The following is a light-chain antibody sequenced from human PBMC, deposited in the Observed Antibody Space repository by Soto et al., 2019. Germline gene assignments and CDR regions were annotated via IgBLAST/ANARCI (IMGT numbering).Light chain of an antibody. V-gene: IGKV3-20*01. CDR2: GAS. J-gene: IGKJ1*01. CDR1: QSISSSY. Sequence: EIVLTQSPGTLSLSPGERATLSCRASQSISSSYLAWYQQKPGQAPRPLIYGASSRATGIPDRFSGSGSGTDFTLTISRLEPEDFAVYYCQQYVSSPWTVGQGPKVEIK. CDR3: QQYVSSPWT.